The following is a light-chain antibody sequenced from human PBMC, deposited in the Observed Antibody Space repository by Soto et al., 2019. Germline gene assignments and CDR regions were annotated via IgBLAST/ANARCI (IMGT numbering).Light chain of an antibody. V-gene: IGKV3-20*01. CDR3: QQYGSSPRT. Sequence: EMVLTQSPGALSLSPGERATLSCRASQSVSSSYLAWYQQQPGQAPRLLIYGATRRDPGIPDRFSGSGSGTDFTLTISKLKPEDFAVYYCQQYGSSPRTFGEGTKVEIK. CDR1: QSVSSSY. J-gene: IGKJ1*01. CDR2: GAT.